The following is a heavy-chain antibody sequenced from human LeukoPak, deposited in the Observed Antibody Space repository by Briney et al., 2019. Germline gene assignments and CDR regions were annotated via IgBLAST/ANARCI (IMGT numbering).Heavy chain of an antibody. CDR3: AKDRYYYDSSGYNPAADAFDI. V-gene: IGHV3-23*01. CDR1: GFTFSSYG. D-gene: IGHD3-22*01. CDR2: ISGSGGST. J-gene: IGHJ3*02. Sequence: GGSLRLSCAASGFTFSSYGMSWVRQAPGKGLEWVSAISGSGGSTYYADSVKGRFTISRDNSKNTLYLQMNSLRAEDTAVYYCAKDRYYYDSSGYNPAADAFDIWGQGTMVTVSS.